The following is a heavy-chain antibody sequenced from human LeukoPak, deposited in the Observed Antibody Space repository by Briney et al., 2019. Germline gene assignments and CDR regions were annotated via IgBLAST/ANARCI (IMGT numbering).Heavy chain of an antibody. Sequence: PGGSLRLSCAASGFTFSDSYMTWVRQAPGKGVEWVAYISGSGHDINYSDSVKGRFTISRDNAKNSLYLQMNSLRAEDTAVYYCAELGITMIGGVWGKGTTVTIS. V-gene: IGHV3-11*04. D-gene: IGHD3-10*02. CDR3: AELGITMIGGV. J-gene: IGHJ6*03. CDR1: GFTFSDSY. CDR2: ISGSGHDI.